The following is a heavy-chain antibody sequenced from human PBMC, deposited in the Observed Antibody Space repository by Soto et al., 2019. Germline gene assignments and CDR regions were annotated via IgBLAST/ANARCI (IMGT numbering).Heavy chain of an antibody. CDR1: GSTFSRYW. CDR2: IKQDGSEK. D-gene: IGHD5-12*01. V-gene: IGHV3-7*05. Sequence: EVQLVESGGGLVQPGGSLRLSCAASGSTFSRYWMRWLRQAPGKGVEWVAGIKQDGSEKYYVDSVKGRFTISRDNAKNSLYLQMNSLTAEDTAVFYCASQPGGGYSTYDAELFDSWGQGTLVTVS. J-gene: IGHJ4*02. CDR3: ASQPGGGYSTYDAELFDS.